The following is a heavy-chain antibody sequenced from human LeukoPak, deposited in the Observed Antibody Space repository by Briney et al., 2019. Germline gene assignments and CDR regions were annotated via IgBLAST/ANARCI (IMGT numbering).Heavy chain of an antibody. CDR3: AKDLAYGSGSDIDY. Sequence: GGSLRLSCAASGFTFSSYGMHWVRQAPGKGLEWVAVISYDGSNKYYADSVKGRFTISRDNSKNTLYLQMNSLRAEDTAVYYCAKDLAYGSGSDIDYWGQGTLVTVSS. J-gene: IGHJ4*02. CDR2: ISYDGSNK. D-gene: IGHD3-10*01. CDR1: GFTFSSYG. V-gene: IGHV3-30*18.